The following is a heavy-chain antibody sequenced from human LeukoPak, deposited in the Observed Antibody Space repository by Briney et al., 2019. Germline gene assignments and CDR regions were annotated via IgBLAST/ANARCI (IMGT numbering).Heavy chain of an antibody. CDR3: AKDHGGSDIDY. CDR2: ISSSSSYI. J-gene: IGHJ4*02. D-gene: IGHD1-26*01. Sequence: PGGSLRLSCAASGFTFSSYSMNWVRQAPGKGLEWVSSISSSSSYIYYADSVKGRFTISRDNAKNSLYLQMNSLRAEDTAVYYCAKDHGGSDIDYWGQGTLVTVSS. V-gene: IGHV3-21*01. CDR1: GFTFSSYS.